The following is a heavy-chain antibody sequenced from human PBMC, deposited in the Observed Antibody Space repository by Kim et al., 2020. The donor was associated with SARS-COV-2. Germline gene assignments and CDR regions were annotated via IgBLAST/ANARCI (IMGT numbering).Heavy chain of an antibody. CDR2: INHSGST. CDR1: GGSFSGYY. J-gene: IGHJ3*02. Sequence: SETLSLTCAVYGGSFSGYYWSWIRQPPGKGLEWIGEINHSGSTNYNPSLKSRVTISVDTSKNQFSLKLSSVTAADTAVYYCARGRTVPAERAFDIWGQGTMVTVSS. V-gene: IGHV4-34*01. CDR3: ARGRTVPAERAFDI. D-gene: IGHD2-2*01.